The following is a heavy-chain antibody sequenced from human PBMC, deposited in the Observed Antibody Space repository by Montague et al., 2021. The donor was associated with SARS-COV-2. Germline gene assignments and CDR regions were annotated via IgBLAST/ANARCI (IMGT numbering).Heavy chain of an antibody. J-gene: IGHJ3*02. D-gene: IGHD2-15*01. CDR1: GGSFTGDY. V-gene: IGHV4-34*01. CDR2: IYHNEST. CDR3: ARLQLLLGAFDI. Sequence: SETLSLTCAVSGGSFTGDYLSWIRQPPGQGLGWVGEIYHNESTNYNPSRKSRVTISVATSKNQFPLKLSSVTAADTARYYCARLQLLLGAFDIWGQGTMVTVSS.